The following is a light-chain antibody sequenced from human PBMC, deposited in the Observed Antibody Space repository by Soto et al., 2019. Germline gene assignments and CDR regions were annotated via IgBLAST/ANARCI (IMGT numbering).Light chain of an antibody. Sequence: QSALTQPASVSGSPGQSITISCTGTSSDVGDYNYVSWYQQHPGKAPKLMIFDVSNRPSGVSNRFSGSKSGNTASLTISGLQAEDEADYYCSSYPSSSTRVFGTGTKLTVL. CDR2: DVS. CDR3: SSYPSSSTRV. CDR1: SSDVGDYNY. J-gene: IGLJ1*01. V-gene: IGLV2-14*01.